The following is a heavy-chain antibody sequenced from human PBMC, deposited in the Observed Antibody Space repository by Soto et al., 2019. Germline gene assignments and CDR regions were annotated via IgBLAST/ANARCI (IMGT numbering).Heavy chain of an antibody. J-gene: IGHJ3*02. CDR2: IYPGDSDT. D-gene: IGHD1-26*01. CDR1: GYSFTSYW. CDR3: ARLRKLPHGVPDSFDI. V-gene: IGHV5-51*01. Sequence: PGESLKISCKGSGYSFTSYWIGWVRQMPGKGLEWMGIIYPGDSDTRYSPSFQGQVTISADKSISTAHLQWSSLKASDTAMYYCARLRKLPHGVPDSFDIWGQGTMVTVSS.